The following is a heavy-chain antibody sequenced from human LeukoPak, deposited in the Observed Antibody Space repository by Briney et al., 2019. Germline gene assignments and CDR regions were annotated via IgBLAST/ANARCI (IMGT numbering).Heavy chain of an antibody. CDR1: GGTFSSYA. Sequence: WASVKVSCKASGGTFSSYAISWVRQAPGQGLEWMGRIIPIFGIANYAQKFLGRVTITADKSTSTAYMELSSLRSEDTAVYYCAKEAQFYSWFDPWGQGTLVTVSS. D-gene: IGHD2-15*01. V-gene: IGHV1-69*04. J-gene: IGHJ5*02. CDR2: IIPIFGIA. CDR3: AKEAQFYSWFDP.